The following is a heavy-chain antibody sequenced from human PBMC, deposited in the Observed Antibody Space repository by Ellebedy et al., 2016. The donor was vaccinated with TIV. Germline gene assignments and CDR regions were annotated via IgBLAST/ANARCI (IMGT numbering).Heavy chain of an antibody. CDR1: GFTFSYYG. V-gene: IGHV3-33*01. CDR2: IWYDGSIK. Sequence: GESLKISCVASGFTFSYYGMHWVRQAPGKGLEWVAVIWYDGSIKYLADSVKGRFTISRDNFNNTLYLQMNSLRAEDTAVYWCASWDFDYWGQGTLVTVSS. CDR3: ASWDFDY. J-gene: IGHJ4*02. D-gene: IGHD7-27*01.